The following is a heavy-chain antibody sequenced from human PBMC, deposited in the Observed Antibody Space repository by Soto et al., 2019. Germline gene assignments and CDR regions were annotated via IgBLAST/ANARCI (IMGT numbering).Heavy chain of an antibody. D-gene: IGHD4-17*01. Sequence: SETLSLTCTVSGGSISSGDYYWSWIRQPPGKGLEWIGYIYYSGSTYYNPSLKSRVTISVDTSKNQFSLKLSSVTAADTAVYYCAREGPDYGRNWFDPWGQGTLVTVSS. V-gene: IGHV4-30-4*01. CDR3: AREGPDYGRNWFDP. CDR1: GGSISSGDYY. CDR2: IYYSGST. J-gene: IGHJ5*02.